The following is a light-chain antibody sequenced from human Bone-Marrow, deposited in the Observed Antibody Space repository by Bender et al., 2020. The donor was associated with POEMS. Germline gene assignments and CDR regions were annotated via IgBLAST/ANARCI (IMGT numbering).Light chain of an antibody. CDR2: EVS. CDR1: TSDVGSYNF. J-gene: IGLJ2*01. Sequence: QSALTQPASVSGSPGQSITISCTGTTSDVGSYNFVSWYQQHPGKAPKLMIYEVSHRPSGISSRFSGSKSGNTASLTISGLQPEDEADYYCNSYTTRSTVVFGGGTKLTVL. V-gene: IGLV2-14*02. CDR3: NSYTTRSTVV.